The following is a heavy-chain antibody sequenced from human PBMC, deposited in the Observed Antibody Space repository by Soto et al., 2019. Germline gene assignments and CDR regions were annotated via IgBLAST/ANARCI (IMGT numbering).Heavy chain of an antibody. CDR1: GASITRGVYY. J-gene: IGHJ4*02. Sequence: SDTLSLTCSVSGASITRGVYYWRWVRQPPGRQLEWIGSIYYRGTTNYNPSLTIRVTISEDTPTNQVSVTVKSVTAADTAVYFFARANCVRCPFDLWRQGTLVTVSS. CDR3: ARANCVRCPFDL. V-gene: IGHV4-61*08. CDR2: IYYRGTT. D-gene: IGHD1-1*01.